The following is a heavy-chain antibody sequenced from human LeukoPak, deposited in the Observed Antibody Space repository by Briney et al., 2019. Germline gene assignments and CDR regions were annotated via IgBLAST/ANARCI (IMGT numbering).Heavy chain of an antibody. D-gene: IGHD6-19*01. CDR3: ARDGSGWSAY. J-gene: IGHJ4*02. CDR2: IKQDGSEI. Sequence: GGSLRLSCAASGFTFSNYWMSWVRQSPGKGLEWVANIKQDGSEIYYVDSVKGRFTISRDNAKNSLCLQMNSLRAEDTAVYYCARDGSGWSAYWGQGTLVTVSS. CDR1: GFTFSNYW. V-gene: IGHV3-7*01.